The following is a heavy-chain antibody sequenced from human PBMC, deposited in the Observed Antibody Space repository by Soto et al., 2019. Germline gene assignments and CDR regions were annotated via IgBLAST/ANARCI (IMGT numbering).Heavy chain of an antibody. J-gene: IGHJ6*02. CDR2: IYYSGNT. Sequence: PSETLSLTCTVSGDSISSGDYYWSWIRQPPGKGLERIGYIYYSGNTNYYPSLKSRFTISVDTSKNLFSLKLSSVTAADTAVYYCASSNIAAAGFYYYALDVWGRGTTVTVSS. D-gene: IGHD6-13*01. CDR1: GDSISSGDYY. CDR3: ASSNIAAAGFYYYALDV. V-gene: IGHV4-61*08.